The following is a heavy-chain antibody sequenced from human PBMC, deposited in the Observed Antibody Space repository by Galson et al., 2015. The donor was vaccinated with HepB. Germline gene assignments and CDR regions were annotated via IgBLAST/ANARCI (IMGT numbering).Heavy chain of an antibody. Sequence: SVKVSCKASGYTFTGYYMHWVRQAPGPGLEWIGIINPNGGGTTYGQKFQGRVTMTSDTSTSTVYMELAGLRSEDTAIYYCTKDGFNSPNYSWYFELWGRGTLVTVSS. J-gene: IGHJ2*01. V-gene: IGHV1-46*03. D-gene: IGHD5-24*01. CDR3: TKDGFNSPNYSWYFEL. CDR1: GYTFTGYY. CDR2: INPNGGGT.